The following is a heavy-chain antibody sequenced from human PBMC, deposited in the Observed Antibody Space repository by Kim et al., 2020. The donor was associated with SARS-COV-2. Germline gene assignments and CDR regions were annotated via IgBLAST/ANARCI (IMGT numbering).Heavy chain of an antibody. CDR2: IYYSGST. J-gene: IGHJ4*02. D-gene: IGHD3-22*01. CDR1: GGSISSDGYY. V-gene: IGHV4-31*03. CDR3: ARDQYYDFSGYDY. Sequence: SETLSLTCTVSGGSISSDGYYWTWIRQHPGKGLEWIGYIYYSGSTYYNPSLMSRVTISVDTYRNQFSLKLNSVTAADTAVYYCARDQYYDFSGYDYWGQGTLVTVSS.